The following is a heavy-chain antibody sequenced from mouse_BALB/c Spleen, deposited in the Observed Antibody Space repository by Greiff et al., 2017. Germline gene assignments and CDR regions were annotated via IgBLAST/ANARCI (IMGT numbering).Heavy chain of an antibody. D-gene: IGHD2-3*01. CDR3: ARSDGYYVRYFDY. CDR2: ISCYNGAT. Sequence: LVKTGASVKISCKASGYSFTGYYMHWVKQSHGKSLEWIGYISCYNGATSYNQKFKGKATFTVDTSSSTAYMQFNSLTSEDSAVYYCARSDGYYVRYFDYWGQGTSVTVSS. V-gene: IGHV1S34*01. CDR1: GYSFTGYY. J-gene: IGHJ4*01.